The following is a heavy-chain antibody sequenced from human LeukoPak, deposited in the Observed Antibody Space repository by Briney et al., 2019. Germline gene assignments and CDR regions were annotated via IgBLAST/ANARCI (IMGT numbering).Heavy chain of an antibody. D-gene: IGHD2/OR15-2a*01. CDR1: GFTFSSYW. Sequence: GGSLRLSCAASGFTFSSYWMSWVRQAPGKGLEWVANIKQDGSEKYYVDSVKGRFTISRDNAKNSLYLQMNSLRPEDTAVYYCARDKNNEEYYYYGMDVWGQGTTVTVSS. V-gene: IGHV3-7*05. CDR2: IKQDGSEK. CDR3: ARDKNNEEYYYYGMDV. J-gene: IGHJ6*02.